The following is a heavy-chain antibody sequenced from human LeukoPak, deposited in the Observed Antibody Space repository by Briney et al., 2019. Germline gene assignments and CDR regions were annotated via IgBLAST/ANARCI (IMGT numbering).Heavy chain of an antibody. Sequence: ASVKVSCKASGYTFTSYGISWVRQAPGQGLEWMGWISAYNGNTNYAQKLQGRVTMTTDTSTSTAHMELRSLRSDDTAVYYCARDSTPIVVVVAATYYYGMDVWGKGTTVTVSS. CDR2: ISAYNGNT. D-gene: IGHD2-15*01. V-gene: IGHV1-18*04. J-gene: IGHJ6*04. CDR3: ARDSTPIVVVVAATYYYGMDV. CDR1: GYTFTSYG.